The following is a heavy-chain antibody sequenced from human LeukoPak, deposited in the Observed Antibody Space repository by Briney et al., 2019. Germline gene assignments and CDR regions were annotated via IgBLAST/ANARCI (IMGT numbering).Heavy chain of an antibody. V-gene: IGHV3-48*03. CDR3: ARDGVSYYYDSSGGYYFDY. J-gene: IGHJ4*02. Sequence: PGGSLRLSCAASGFTFSSYEMNWVRQAPGKGLEWVSYISSSGSTIYYADSVKGRFTISRDNAKNSLYLQMNSLRAEDTAVYYCARDGVSYYYDSSGGYYFDYWGREPWSPSPQ. CDR1: GFTFSSYE. D-gene: IGHD3-22*01. CDR2: ISSSGSTI.